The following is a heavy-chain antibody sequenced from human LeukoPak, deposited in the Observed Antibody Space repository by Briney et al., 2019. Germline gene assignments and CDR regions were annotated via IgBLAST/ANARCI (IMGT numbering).Heavy chain of an antibody. CDR1: GFTFDDYA. Sequence: GGSLRLSCAASGFTFDDYAMHWVRQAPGKGLEWVAGISWNSGSIGYADSVKGRFTISRDNAKNSLYLQMNSLRAEDTALYYCAKSPSMVSSGMDVWGQGTTVTVSS. V-gene: IGHV3-9*01. D-gene: IGHD2-8*01. CDR3: AKSPSMVSSGMDV. CDR2: ISWNSGSI. J-gene: IGHJ6*02.